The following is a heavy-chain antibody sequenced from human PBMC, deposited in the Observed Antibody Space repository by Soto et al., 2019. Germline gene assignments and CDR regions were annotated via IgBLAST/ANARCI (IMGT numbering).Heavy chain of an antibody. Sequence: QVQLQESGPGLVKPSETLSLTCTVSGGSISSYYWSWIRQPPGKGLEWIGYIYYSGSTNYNPSLKSRVTISVDTSKNQISLKLGSVTAADTAVYYCARAAIAAAPSDYWGQGTLVTVSS. CDR3: ARAAIAAAPSDY. J-gene: IGHJ4*02. CDR1: GGSISSYY. D-gene: IGHD6-13*01. V-gene: IGHV4-59*08. CDR2: IYYSGST.